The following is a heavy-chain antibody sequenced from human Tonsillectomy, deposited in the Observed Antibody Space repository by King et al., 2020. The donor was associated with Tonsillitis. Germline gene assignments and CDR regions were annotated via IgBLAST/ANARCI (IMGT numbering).Heavy chain of an antibody. J-gene: IGHJ4*02. V-gene: IGHV1-69*01. CDR1: GGTFSSYA. CDR2: IIPVLETT. CDR3: ARGGADFDFWSGLFDY. D-gene: IGHD3-3*01. Sequence: LVQSGAEVKKPGSSVKVSCKASGGTFSSYAFSWVRQAPGQGLEWMGGIIPVLETTNYAQKFQGRVTVTADESTSTAYMELSSLRSEDTAVYYCARGGADFDFWSGLFDYWGQGTLVTVSS.